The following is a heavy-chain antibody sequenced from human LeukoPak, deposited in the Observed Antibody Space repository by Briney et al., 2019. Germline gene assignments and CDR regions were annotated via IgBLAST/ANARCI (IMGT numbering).Heavy chain of an antibody. D-gene: IGHD3-22*01. CDR3: AKDADYYDSSGKVSYFDY. J-gene: IGHJ4*02. CDR2: IRYDGSNK. Sequence: PGGSLRLSCAASGFTFGSYGMHWVRQAPGKGLEWVAFIRYDGSNKYYADSVKGRFTISRDNSKNTLYLQMNSLRAEDTAVYYCAKDADYYDSSGKVSYFDYWGQGTLVTVSS. V-gene: IGHV3-30*02. CDR1: GFTFGSYG.